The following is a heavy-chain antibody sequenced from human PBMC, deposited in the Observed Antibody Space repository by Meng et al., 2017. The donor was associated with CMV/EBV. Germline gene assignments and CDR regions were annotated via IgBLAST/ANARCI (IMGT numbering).Heavy chain of an antibody. Sequence: EVQLVDPGGGLIMPGGSLRPSCEDSGFTFSNYWMHWVRQVPGEGLVWVSRINEDGRITSYADSVKGRFTISRDNARNTLYLQMNSLRADDSAVYYCARDLSGSRDYWGRGTLVTVSS. CDR2: INEDGRIT. D-gene: IGHD1-26*01. CDR3: ARDLSGSRDY. CDR1: GFTFSNYW. J-gene: IGHJ4*02. V-gene: IGHV3-74*01.